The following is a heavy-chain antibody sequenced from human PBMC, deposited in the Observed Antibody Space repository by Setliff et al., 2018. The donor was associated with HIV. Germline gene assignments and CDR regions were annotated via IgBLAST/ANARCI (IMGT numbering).Heavy chain of an antibody. CDR2: INHSGST. J-gene: IGHJ6*03. D-gene: IGHD3-3*01. CDR3: ARGVVDYDFWSGSGDYYYMDV. Sequence: SETLSLTCAVYDESFSGYYWSWIRQPPGKGLEWIGEINHSGSTNYSPSLKSRVTISVDTSKNQFSLKMSSVTAADTAVYYCARGVVDYDFWSGSGDYYYMDVWGKGTTVTVSS. CDR1: DESFSGYY. V-gene: IGHV4-34*01.